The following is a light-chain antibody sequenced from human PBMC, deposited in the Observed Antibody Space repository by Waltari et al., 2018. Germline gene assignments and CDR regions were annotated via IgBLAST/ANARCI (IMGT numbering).Light chain of an antibody. V-gene: IGKV1-33*01. CDR3: QQHDNSPPT. CDR2: RAS. J-gene: IGKJ1*01. Sequence: DIQMTQPPSSLSASVGDRVTITCRASQGISNWLAWYQQKPGKAPKLLIYRASNLETGVPSRFSGSGSGTDFTLTISSLQPEDIATYYCQQHDNSPPTFGQGTKVEIK. CDR1: QGISNW.